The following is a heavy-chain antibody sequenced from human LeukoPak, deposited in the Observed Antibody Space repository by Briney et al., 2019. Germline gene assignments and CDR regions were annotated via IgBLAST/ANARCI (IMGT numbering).Heavy chain of an antibody. J-gene: IGHJ6*02. V-gene: IGHV4-34*01. CDR2: INHSGST. CDR3: ARGYKSSGYYYNGMDV. Sequence: SSETLSLTCAVYGGSFSGYYWSWIRQPPGKGLEWIGEINHSGSTNYNPSLKSRVTISVDTSKNQFSLKLSSVTAADTAVYYCARGYKSSGYYYNGMDVWGQGTTVTVSS. CDR1: GGSFSGYY. D-gene: IGHD3-10*01.